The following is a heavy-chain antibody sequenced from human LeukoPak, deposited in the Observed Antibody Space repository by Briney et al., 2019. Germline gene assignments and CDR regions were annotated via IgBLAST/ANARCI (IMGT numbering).Heavy chain of an antibody. J-gene: IGHJ5*02. V-gene: IGHV4-34*01. CDR2: INHSGST. D-gene: IGHD2-2*01. CDR1: GGSFSGYY. Sequence: SETLSLTCAVYGGSFSGYYWSWIRQPPGKGLEWIGEINHSGSTNYNPSLKSRVTISVDTSKNQFSLKLSSVTAADTAVYYCARRFYCSSTSCSNWFDPWGQGTLVTVSS. CDR3: ARRFYCSSTSCSNWFDP.